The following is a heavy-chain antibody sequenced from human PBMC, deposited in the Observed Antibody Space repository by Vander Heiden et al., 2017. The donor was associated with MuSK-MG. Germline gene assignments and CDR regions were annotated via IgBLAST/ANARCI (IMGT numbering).Heavy chain of an antibody. CDR2: VNFGGSA. CDR1: GGSIKSAISH. CDR3: ARRFYGGDRLNWFFDL. D-gene: IGHD4-17*01. J-gene: IGHJ2*01. Sequence: QMQLQESGPTHVKSSETLSLVCSISGGSIKSAISHWAWLRQAPGKGLEWIGSVNFGGSARYNSSLESRLAISVDASKNQFSLRLTSVTAADMAVYYCARRFYGGDRLNWFFDLWGRGALVTVSS. V-gene: IGHV4-39*01.